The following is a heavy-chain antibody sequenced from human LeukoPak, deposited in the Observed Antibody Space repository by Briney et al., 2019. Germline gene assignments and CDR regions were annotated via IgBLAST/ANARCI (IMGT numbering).Heavy chain of an antibody. Sequence: ASVKVSCKASGYSFTSYGISWVRQAPGQGLEWMGWISARNGETNYAQKFRGRVALTTDTSTSTAYMELRSLRSDDTAVYYCARDGSSGYLFAFDYWGQGTLVTVSS. V-gene: IGHV1-18*01. CDR3: ARDGSSGYLFAFDY. CDR2: ISARNGET. J-gene: IGHJ4*02. CDR1: GYSFTSYG. D-gene: IGHD3-22*01.